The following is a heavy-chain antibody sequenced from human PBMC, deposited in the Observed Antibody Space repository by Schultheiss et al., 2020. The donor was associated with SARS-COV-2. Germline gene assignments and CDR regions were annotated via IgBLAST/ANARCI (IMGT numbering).Heavy chain of an antibody. CDR3: AREAHYHDSSGYQDH. J-gene: IGHJ4*02. D-gene: IGHD3-22*01. CDR2: ITGSSSYI. CDR1: GFTFSSYS. Sequence: GGSLRLSCAASGFTFSSYSIHWVRQAPGKGLEWVSSITGSSSYIYYADSVKGRFTISRDNSKKTLYLQMYSLRAEDTAVFYCAREAHYHDSSGYQDHWGQGTLVTVSS. V-gene: IGHV3-21*01.